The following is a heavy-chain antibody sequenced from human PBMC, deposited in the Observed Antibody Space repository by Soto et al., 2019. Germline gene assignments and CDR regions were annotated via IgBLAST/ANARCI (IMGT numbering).Heavy chain of an antibody. CDR1: AGSISSSSYY. V-gene: IGHV4-39*01. J-gene: IGHJ5*02. CDR2: IYYSGST. D-gene: IGHD4-17*01. CDR3: ASPGGAGDSTVRNNWFEP. Sequence: QLPLQESGPGLVKPAETLSLTCTVSAGSISSSSYYWGWIRQPPGKRLEWIVTIYYSGSTYYNPSLKGPATINEDKTKNQFALKLSSVTATATAVYSCASPGGAGDSTVRNNWFEPWGQCTLVTVAA.